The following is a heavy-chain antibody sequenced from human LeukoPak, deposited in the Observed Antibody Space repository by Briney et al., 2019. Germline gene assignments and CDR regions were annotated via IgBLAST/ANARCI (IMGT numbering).Heavy chain of an antibody. CDR3: ARKVGYGYALDY. D-gene: IGHD5-18*01. V-gene: IGHV3-53*01. J-gene: IGHJ4*02. CDR1: GFTVSSNC. CDR2: LCSGGST. Sequence: GRSLRLSCAASGFTVSSNCMTWVRQAPGMGLEWVSVLCSGGSTYYADSVKGRFTISTDNSKNTLYLQMNSLRAEDTAVYYCARKVGYGYALDYWGQGTLVTVSS.